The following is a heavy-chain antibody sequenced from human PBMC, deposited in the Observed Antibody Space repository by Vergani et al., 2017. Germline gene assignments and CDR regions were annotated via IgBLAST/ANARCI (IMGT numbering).Heavy chain of an antibody. V-gene: IGHV3-33*06. CDR2: IWYDGSNK. CDR3: AKDFQWLVPQYYFDY. J-gene: IGHJ4*02. D-gene: IGHD6-19*01. Sequence: QVQLVESGGGVVQPGRSLRLSCAASGFTFSSYGMHWVRQAPGKGLEWVAVIWYDGSNKYYADSVKGRFTISRDNSKNTLYLQMNSLRAEDTAVYYCAKDFQWLVPQYYFDYWGQGTLVTVSS. CDR1: GFTFSSYG.